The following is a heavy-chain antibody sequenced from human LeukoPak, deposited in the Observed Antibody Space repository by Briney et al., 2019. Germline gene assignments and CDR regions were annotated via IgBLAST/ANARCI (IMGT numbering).Heavy chain of an antibody. V-gene: IGHV4-4*07. Sequence: SETLSLTCSVSGVSISSHYWAWIRQPAGKGLEWIGRIYNTGSANYNPSLKSRVSMSLDTSKNQFSLNLTSVTAADTAVYYCTRDVFFRAHNWFDPWGRGTLVTVSS. CDR2: IYNTGSA. D-gene: IGHD2/OR15-2a*01. J-gene: IGHJ5*02. CDR3: TRDVFFRAHNWFDP. CDR1: GVSISSHY.